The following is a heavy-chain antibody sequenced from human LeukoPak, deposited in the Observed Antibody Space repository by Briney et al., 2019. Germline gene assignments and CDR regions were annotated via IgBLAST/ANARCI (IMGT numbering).Heavy chain of an antibody. CDR3: ARDLNDYCATTNCFTATDVDTTVVDN. Sequence: EASVKVSCKTSGYTFSDYYMHWVRQAPGQGLEWMGWINPNSGLTIYAQRFQGRVTLTRDTSISTAYMELKSLRSDDTAVYYCARDLNDYCATTNCFTATDVDTTVVDNWGQGTLVTVSS. CDR2: INPNSGLT. J-gene: IGHJ4*02. V-gene: IGHV1-2*02. CDR1: GYTFSDYY. D-gene: IGHD5-18*01.